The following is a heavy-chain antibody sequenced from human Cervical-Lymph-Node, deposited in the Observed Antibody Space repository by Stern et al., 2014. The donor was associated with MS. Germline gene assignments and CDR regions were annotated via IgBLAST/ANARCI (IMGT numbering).Heavy chain of an antibody. CDR1: GFSFRDDW. CDR2: IRSETDGGAA. J-gene: IGHJ4*02. Sequence: VQLVESGGGVVKPGGSLSLSCASSGFSFRDDWMSWVRQAPGKGLEWVARIRSETDGGAADYARPVKDRFTISRDDSKNMVYLQMNSLKTEDTAVYFCTRWDYWGQGALVIVSS. CDR3: TRWDY. D-gene: IGHD5-24*01. V-gene: IGHV3-15*01.